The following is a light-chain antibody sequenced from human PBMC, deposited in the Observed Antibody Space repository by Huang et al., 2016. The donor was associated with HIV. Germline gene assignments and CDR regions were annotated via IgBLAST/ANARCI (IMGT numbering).Light chain of an antibody. CDR3: QQRSNWPIT. V-gene: IGKV3-11*01. CDR1: QSVSSY. J-gene: IGKJ5*01. Sequence: EIVLTQSPATLSLSPGERATLSCRASQSVSSYLAWYQQTPGQAPRLLIYDASNRATGIPARFRGSGSGTDFTLTISSLEPEDFAVYYCQQRSNWPITFGQGTRLEIK. CDR2: DAS.